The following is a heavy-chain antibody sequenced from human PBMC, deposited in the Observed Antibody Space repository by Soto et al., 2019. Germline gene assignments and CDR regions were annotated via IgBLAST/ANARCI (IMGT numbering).Heavy chain of an antibody. CDR1: GYTFTSYD. D-gene: IGHD2-15*01. CDR3: ARDIGISAGASPTPYYYYGMDF. Sequence: ASVKVSCKASGYTFTSYDINWVRQAPGQGLEWMGWMNPNSGNTGYAQKFQGRVTMTRNTSISTAYMELSSLRSEDTAVYYCARDIGISAGASPTPYYYYGMDFWGQGTTVTVSS. V-gene: IGHV1-8*01. J-gene: IGHJ6*02. CDR2: MNPNSGNT.